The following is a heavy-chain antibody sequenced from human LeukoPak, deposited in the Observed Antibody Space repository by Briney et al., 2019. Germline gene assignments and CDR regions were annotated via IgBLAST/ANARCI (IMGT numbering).Heavy chain of an antibody. D-gene: IGHD2-2*01. Sequence: GESLKISCKGSGSRFTSYWIGWVRQLPGKGLEGMGIIYPGDSDTRYSPSFRGQVTISADKSISTAYLQWSSLKASDTAIYYCARIVVVPAAMFAFDIWGQGTMVTVSS. V-gene: IGHV5-51*01. CDR3: ARIVVVPAAMFAFDI. CDR2: IYPGDSDT. CDR1: GSRFTSYW. J-gene: IGHJ3*02.